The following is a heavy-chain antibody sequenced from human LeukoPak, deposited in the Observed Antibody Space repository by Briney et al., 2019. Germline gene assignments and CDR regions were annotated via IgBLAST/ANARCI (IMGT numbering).Heavy chain of an antibody. D-gene: IGHD3/OR15-3a*01. V-gene: IGHV3-7*01. CDR2: IKPDGSDT. CDR3: ARHLDWSFDY. CDR1: GFSFSGPW. Sequence: PGGSLRLSCSASGFSFSGPWMTWVRQAPGKGLEWVANIKPDGSDTYYVDSMKDRFTISRDNAKDSLYLQTNGLRAEDTAVYYCARHLDWSFDYWGQGTLVTVSS. J-gene: IGHJ4*02.